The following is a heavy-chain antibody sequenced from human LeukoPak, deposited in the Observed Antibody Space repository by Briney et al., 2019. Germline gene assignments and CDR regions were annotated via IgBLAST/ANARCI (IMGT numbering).Heavy chain of an antibody. CDR2: IDESGAGT. V-gene: IGHV3-23*01. Sequence: GGSPRLSCAASGFTFNSFAMSWVRQAPGKGLEWVSGIDESGAGTFYADSVKGRFTISRDNSKNTLFLQMNSLRVEDTAVYYCSDTQDYGDYWGQGTLVTVSS. CDR3: SDTQDYGDY. CDR1: GFTFNSFA. J-gene: IGHJ4*02.